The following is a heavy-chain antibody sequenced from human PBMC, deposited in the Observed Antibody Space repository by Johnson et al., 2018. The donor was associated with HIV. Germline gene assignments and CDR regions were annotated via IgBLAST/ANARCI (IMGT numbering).Heavy chain of an antibody. D-gene: IGHD3-3*01. CDR2: IYSGGST. CDR1: GFTVSRNY. Sequence: VQLVESGGGVVRPGGSLRLSCAASGFTVSRNYMTWVRQAPGKGLEWVSVIYSGGSTYHADSVKGRFTISRDNSKNTVYLQMNSLRAEDTAVYYCARESGHAFDIWGQGTMVTVSS. J-gene: IGHJ3*02. V-gene: IGHV3-66*01. CDR3: ARESGHAFDI.